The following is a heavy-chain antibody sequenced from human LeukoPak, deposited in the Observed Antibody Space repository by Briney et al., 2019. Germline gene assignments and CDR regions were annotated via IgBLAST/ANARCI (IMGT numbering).Heavy chain of an antibody. Sequence: SETLSLTCTVSGGPISSYYWSWIRQPAGKGLDWIGRIYTSGITNYNPSLQSRVTMSVDTSKNQFSLKLNSVTAADTAVYYCARGRVWNYLFFDYWGQGTLVTVFS. CDR1: GGPISSYY. J-gene: IGHJ4*02. CDR3: ARGRVWNYLFFDY. V-gene: IGHV4-4*07. D-gene: IGHD1-7*01. CDR2: IYTSGIT.